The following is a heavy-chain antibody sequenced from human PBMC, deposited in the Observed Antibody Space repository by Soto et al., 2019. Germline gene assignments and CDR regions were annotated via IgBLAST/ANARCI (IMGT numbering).Heavy chain of an antibody. J-gene: IGHJ4*02. CDR2: ISWNSGTT. Sequence: ELQLVESGGGLVQPGRSLRLSCAASGFTFDDYAMHWVRQVPGKGLEWVSAISWNSGTTGYADSVKGRFTISRDNAKNSLHLQMNSVRPEDTAFYYCAKDITKGYGGYQFDFWGQGTLVTVSS. CDR3: AKDITKGYGGYQFDF. CDR1: GFTFDDYA. D-gene: IGHD4-17*01. V-gene: IGHV3-9*01.